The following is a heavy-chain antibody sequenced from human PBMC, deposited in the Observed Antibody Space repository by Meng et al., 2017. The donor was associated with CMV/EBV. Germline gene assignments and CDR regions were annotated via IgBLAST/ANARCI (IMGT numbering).Heavy chain of an antibody. J-gene: IGHJ4*02. CDR1: GGTFSNFA. CDR2: IIPVFETA. Sequence: QGQAVQSAAEVKNAGSWVKVSRKPSGGTFSNFAISWVRQAPGEGLEWMGGIIPVFETANYAERFQDRVTIPADDSTTTAYVELSSLRADDTALYFCARGGDSWYSDYWGQGTLVTVSS. V-gene: IGHV1-69*01. D-gene: IGHD1-26*01. CDR3: ARGGDSWYSDY.